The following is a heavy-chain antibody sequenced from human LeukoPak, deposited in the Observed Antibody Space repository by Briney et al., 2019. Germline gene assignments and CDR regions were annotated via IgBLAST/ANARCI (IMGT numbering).Heavy chain of an antibody. CDR2: IDPSGGST. D-gene: IGHD3-16*01. J-gene: IGHJ5*02. CDR3: ARFAGGVPKQSADL. V-gene: IGHV1-46*01. Sequence: ASVKVSCKASGYTFTTHYIHWVRQAPGQGLEWMGIIDPSGGSTTSAQKFQGRLTMTRDTSTSTVYMELSSLSSDDTAVYYCARFAGGVPKQSADLWGQGTLVTVSS. CDR1: GYTFTTHY.